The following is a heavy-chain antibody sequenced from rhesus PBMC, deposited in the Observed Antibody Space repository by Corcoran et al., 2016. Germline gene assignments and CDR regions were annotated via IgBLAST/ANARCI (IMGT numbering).Heavy chain of an antibody. V-gene: IGHV4-143*01. CDR2: IYGNSATA. CDR3: ATRPSSVALDS. D-gene: IGHD2-15*01. Sequence: QMQLQESGPGLVKPSETLSLTCTVSGVSITSPYYLTWVRQPPGKGLEWIAYIYGNSATAYYNPSLQSRVTISKDTSKNQFSLILTSVTAADTAMYYCATRPSSVALDSWGQGVFVTVSS. CDR1: GVSITSPYY. J-gene: IGHJ6*01.